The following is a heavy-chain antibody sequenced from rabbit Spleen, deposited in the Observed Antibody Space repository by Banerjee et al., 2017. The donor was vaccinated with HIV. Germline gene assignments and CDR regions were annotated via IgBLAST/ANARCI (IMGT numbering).Heavy chain of an antibody. CDR1: GFSFSSSYW. CDR3: ARDAGRSSYGMDL. V-gene: IGHV1S45*01. CDR2: IDTGSGGST. D-gene: IGHD8-1*01. Sequence: QEQLEESGGGLVKPGGTLTLTCKASGFSFSSSYWICWVRQAPGKGLEWIACIDTGSGGSTYYASWAKGRFTISKTSSTTMTLQMTSLTAADTATYFCARDAGRSSYGMDLWGPGTLVTVS. J-gene: IGHJ6*01.